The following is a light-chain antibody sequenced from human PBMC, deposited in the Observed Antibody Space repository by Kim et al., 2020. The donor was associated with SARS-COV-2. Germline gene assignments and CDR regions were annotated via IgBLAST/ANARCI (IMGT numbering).Light chain of an antibody. CDR3: QQYNNWPRT. CDR2: DAS. V-gene: IGKV3-15*01. Sequence: EIVMTQSPATVSVSPGERATLSCRASQSVSSKLAWYQQKPGQAPRLLIYDASTRASGIPDRFSGSGSGTEFTLTISSLQSEDLAVYHCQQYNNWPRTFGQGTKVDIK. CDR1: QSVSSK. J-gene: IGKJ1*01.